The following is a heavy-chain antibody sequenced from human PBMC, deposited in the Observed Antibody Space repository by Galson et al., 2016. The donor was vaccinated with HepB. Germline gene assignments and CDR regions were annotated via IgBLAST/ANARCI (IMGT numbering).Heavy chain of an antibody. CDR2: ISSSGSII. V-gene: IGHV3-48*03. CDR3: ARGPWD. CDR1: GFTFSSYE. Sequence: SLRLSCAASGFTFSSYEMNWVRQAPGEGLEWVSYISSSGSIISYADSVKGRFTISRDNAKNSLYLQMNSLRAEDTALYYCARGPWDWGQGTLVTVSS. J-gene: IGHJ4*02.